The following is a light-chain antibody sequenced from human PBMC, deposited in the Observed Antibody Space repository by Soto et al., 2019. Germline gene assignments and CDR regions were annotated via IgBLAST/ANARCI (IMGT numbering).Light chain of an antibody. Sequence: EIVLTQSPGTLSLSPGERATLSCRASQSVSSSYFAWYQQKPGQAPRHLIYGASSRATGIPDRFSGSGSGTHFTLTISSLEPEDFAVYYCQQYGSGPPWTFGQGTKVEIK. CDR3: QQYGSGPPWT. CDR1: QSVSSSY. V-gene: IGKV3-20*01. J-gene: IGKJ1*01. CDR2: GAS.